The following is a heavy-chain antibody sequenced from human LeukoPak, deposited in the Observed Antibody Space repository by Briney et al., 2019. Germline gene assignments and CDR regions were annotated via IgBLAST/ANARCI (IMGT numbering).Heavy chain of an antibody. V-gene: IGHV3-48*01. CDR3: AKDRDNWNDFYFDY. CDR2: ISGSGSTI. Sequence: GGSLRLSCAVSGFTFSSYSMNWVRQAPGKGLEWISYISGSGSTIYYADSVEGRFTVSRDNAKNSLYLQMNSLRAEDTAVYYCAKDRDNWNDFYFDYWGQGTLVTVSS. D-gene: IGHD1-1*01. J-gene: IGHJ4*02. CDR1: GFTFSSYS.